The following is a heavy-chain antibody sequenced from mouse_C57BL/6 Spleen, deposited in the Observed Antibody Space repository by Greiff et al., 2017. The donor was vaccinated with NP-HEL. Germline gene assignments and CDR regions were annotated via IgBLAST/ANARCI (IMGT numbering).Heavy chain of an antibody. Sequence: EVHLVESGGGLVKPGGSLKLSCAASGFTFSDYGMHWVRQAPEKGLEWVAYISRGSSTIYYAAPVKGRFTLSRDHAKNTLFLQMTSLRSEDTAMYYCARGTTVVYYYAMDYWGQGTSVTVSS. CDR1: GFTFSDYG. J-gene: IGHJ4*01. CDR2: ISRGSSTI. V-gene: IGHV5-17*01. D-gene: IGHD1-1*01. CDR3: ARGTTVVYYYAMDY.